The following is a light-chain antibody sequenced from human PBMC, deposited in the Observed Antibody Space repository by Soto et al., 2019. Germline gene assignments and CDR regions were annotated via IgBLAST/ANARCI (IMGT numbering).Light chain of an antibody. V-gene: IGLV2-14*01. CDR2: EVS. CDR1: SSDVGGYNY. Sequence: QSVLSQPASVSGSPGQSITISCTGTSSDVGGYNYVSWYQQHPGKAPKLMIYEVSNRPSGVSNHFSGSKSANTASLTISGLQAEDEADYYCSSYTSSSTLVFGTGTKV. CDR3: SSYTSSSTLV. J-gene: IGLJ1*01.